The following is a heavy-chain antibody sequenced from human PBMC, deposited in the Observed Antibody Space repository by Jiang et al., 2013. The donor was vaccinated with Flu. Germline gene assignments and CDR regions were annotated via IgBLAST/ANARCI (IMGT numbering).Heavy chain of an antibody. Sequence: VRQAPGQGLEWMGGIIPIFGTANYAQKFQGRVTITXDKSTSTAYMELSSLRSEDTAVYYCARDRNWNWVNKNWFDPWGQGTLVTVSS. CDR3: ARDRNWNWVNKNWFDP. J-gene: IGHJ5*02. CDR2: IIPIFGTA. V-gene: IGHV1-69*06. D-gene: IGHD1-7*01.